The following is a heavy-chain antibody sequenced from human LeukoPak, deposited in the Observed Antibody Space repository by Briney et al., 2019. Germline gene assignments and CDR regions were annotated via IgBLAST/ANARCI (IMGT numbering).Heavy chain of an antibody. D-gene: IGHD3-22*01. V-gene: IGHV3-74*03. J-gene: IGHJ4*02. CDR1: GFTFSNYW. CDR2: IDNAGSIT. Sequence: HPGVSLRLSCAASGFTFSNYWIHWVRQAPGKGLVWVSRIDNAGSITTYADSVKGRFTISRDNAENTLYLQMNSLRAEDTAVYYCVRSAFHAGSGNYYDYWGQGTLVTVSS. CDR3: VRSAFHAGSGNYYDY.